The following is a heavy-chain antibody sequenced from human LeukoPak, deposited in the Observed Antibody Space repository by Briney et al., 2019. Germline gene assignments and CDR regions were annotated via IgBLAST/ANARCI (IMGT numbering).Heavy chain of an antibody. J-gene: IGHJ4*02. Sequence: SETLSLTCTVSGGSISSGGYYWSWIRQHPGKGLEWIGYIYYSGSTYYNPSLKSRVTISVDTSKNQFSLKLSSVTAADTAVYYCARVVIAAAGIDYWGQGTLATVSS. D-gene: IGHD6-13*01. V-gene: IGHV4-31*03. CDR3: ARVVIAAAGIDY. CDR2: IYYSGST. CDR1: GGSISSGGYY.